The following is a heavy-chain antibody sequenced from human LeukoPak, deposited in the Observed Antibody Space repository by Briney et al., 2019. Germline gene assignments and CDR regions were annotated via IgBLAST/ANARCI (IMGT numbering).Heavy chain of an antibody. V-gene: IGHV3-72*01. CDR1: GFTFSDHY. Sequence: GGSLRLSCAASGFTFSDHYMDWVRQAPGKGLEWVGRTRNKANSYTTEYAASAKGRFTISRDDSKNSLYLQMNSLKTEDTAVYYCARESCSGGSCYSKGNWFDPWGQGTLVTVSS. CDR2: TRNKANSYTT. D-gene: IGHD2-15*01. J-gene: IGHJ5*02. CDR3: ARESCSGGSCYSKGNWFDP.